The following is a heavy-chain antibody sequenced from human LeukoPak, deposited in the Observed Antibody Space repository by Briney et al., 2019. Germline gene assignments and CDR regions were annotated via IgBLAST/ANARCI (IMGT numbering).Heavy chain of an antibody. Sequence: GASVKVSCKASGYTFTSYGISWVRQAPGRGLEWMGWISAYNGNTNYAQKLQGRVTMTTDTPTSTAYMELRSQRSDDTAVYYCARVKRFLEAYYYYYYMDVWGKGTTVTVSS. CDR3: ARVKRFLEAYYYYYYMDV. CDR2: ISAYNGNT. D-gene: IGHD3-3*01. J-gene: IGHJ6*03. CDR1: GYTFTSYG. V-gene: IGHV1-18*01.